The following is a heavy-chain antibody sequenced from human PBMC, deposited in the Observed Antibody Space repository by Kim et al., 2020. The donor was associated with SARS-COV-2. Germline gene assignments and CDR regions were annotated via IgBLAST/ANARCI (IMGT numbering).Heavy chain of an antibody. CDR1: GGSISSSSYY. V-gene: IGHV4-39*07. CDR2: IYYSGST. CDR3: ARDSSSWFDFDD. J-gene: IGHJ4*02. Sequence: SETLSLTCTVSGGSISSSSYYWGWIRQPPGKGLEWIGSIYYSGSTYYNPSLKSRVTISVDTSKNQFSLKLSSVTAADTAVYYCARDSSSWFDFDDWGQG. D-gene: IGHD6-13*01.